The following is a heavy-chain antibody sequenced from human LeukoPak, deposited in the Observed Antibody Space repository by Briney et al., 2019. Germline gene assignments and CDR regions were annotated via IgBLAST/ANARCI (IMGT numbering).Heavy chain of an antibody. Sequence: SETLSLTCTVSGGSISSFYWSWIRQPPGEGLEWMGYISKGGSTIYNSSLASRVSLSVDTSKNQLSLKLNSVTAADTALYHCVRFQPNTGEWAFDSWGQGTMVRVCS. J-gene: IGHJ3*02. CDR3: VRFQPNTGEWAFDS. CDR2: ISKGGST. D-gene: IGHD1-1*01. CDR1: GGSISSFY. V-gene: IGHV4-59*01.